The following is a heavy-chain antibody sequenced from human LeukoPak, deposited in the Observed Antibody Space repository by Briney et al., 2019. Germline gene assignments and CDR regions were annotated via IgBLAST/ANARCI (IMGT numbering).Heavy chain of an antibody. CDR2: IYSSGST. D-gene: IGHD2-2*01. CDR1: GYSLSSGYY. V-gene: IGHV4-38-2*02. CDR3: ARGQYHLLYWYFDL. Sequence: SETLSLTCTVSGYSLSSGYYWGWIRPPPGKGLEWIGSIYSSGSTNYNPSLKSRVTMSVDTSKNKFSMKLSSVTAADTAVYYCARGQYHLLYWYFDLWGRGTLVTVSS. J-gene: IGHJ2*01.